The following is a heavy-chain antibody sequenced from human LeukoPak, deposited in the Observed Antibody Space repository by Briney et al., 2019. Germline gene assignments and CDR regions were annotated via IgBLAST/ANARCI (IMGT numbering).Heavy chain of an antibody. CDR3: AKSAADYSSSSFDY. CDR2: ISGSGGST. D-gene: IGHD6-6*01. J-gene: IGHJ4*02. V-gene: IGHV3-23*01. Sequence: SGGSLRLPCAASGFTFSGYAMSWVRQAPGKGLEWVSSISGSGGSTYYADSVKGRFTISRYNSKNTLYMQMNSLRAEDTAVYYCAKSAADYSSSSFDYWGQATLVTLSS. CDR1: GFTFSGYA.